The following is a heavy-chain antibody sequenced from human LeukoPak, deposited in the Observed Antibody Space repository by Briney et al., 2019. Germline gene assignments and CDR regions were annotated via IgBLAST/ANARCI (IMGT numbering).Heavy chain of an antibody. CDR2: INPNSGGT. J-gene: IGHJ5*02. D-gene: IGHD2-15*01. CDR1: GYTFTGHY. Sequence: ASVKVSCKASGYTFTGHYIHWVRQAPGQGLEWMGWINPNSGGTNYAQNFQGRVTMTRDTSISTVYMELSRLQSDDTAVFYCARDRLRLGYERTNWFDPWGQGTLVTVSS. CDR3: ARDRLRLGYERTNWFDP. V-gene: IGHV1-2*02.